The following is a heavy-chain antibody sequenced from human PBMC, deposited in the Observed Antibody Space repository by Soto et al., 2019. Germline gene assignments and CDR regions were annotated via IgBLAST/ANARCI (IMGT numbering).Heavy chain of an antibody. D-gene: IGHD1-26*01. CDR3: SRAGLLASGDY. Sequence: PVGSLRLSCAASGFTFSSSWMYWFRQGPGKGLVWVSGISGDGDSTTHADSVKGRFTISRDNAKNTLYLQMNSLIVEDTALYYCSRAGLLASGDYWGQGTLVNVSS. CDR2: ISGDGDST. V-gene: IGHV3-74*01. J-gene: IGHJ4*02. CDR1: GFTFSSSW.